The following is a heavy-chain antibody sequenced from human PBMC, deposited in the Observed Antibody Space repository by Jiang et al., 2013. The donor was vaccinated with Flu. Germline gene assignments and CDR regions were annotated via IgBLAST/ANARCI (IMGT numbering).Heavy chain of an antibody. Sequence: KPGASVKVSCKASGYTFTSYYMHWVRQAPGQGLEWMGIINPSGGSTSYAQKFQGRVTMTRDTSTSTVYMELSSLRSEDTAVYYCARGTYYYDSSGFGWFDPWGQGTLVTVSS. CDR2: INPSGGST. CDR1: GYTFTSYY. J-gene: IGHJ5*02. D-gene: IGHD3-22*01. CDR3: ARGTYYYDSSGFGWFDP. V-gene: IGHV1-46*01.